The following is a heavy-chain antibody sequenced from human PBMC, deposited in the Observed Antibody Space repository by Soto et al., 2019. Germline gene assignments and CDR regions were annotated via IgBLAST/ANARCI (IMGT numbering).Heavy chain of an antibody. CDR1: GFTFSSYA. J-gene: IGHJ5*01. CDR2: ISCSGATT. D-gene: IGHD3-9*01. V-gene: IGHV3-23*01. Sequence: GGSLRLSCAASGFTFSSYAMTWFRLAPGKGLEWVSGISCSGATTSYAVSVKGRFTVSRDNSKNTLYLQMNSLRVEDTAVYYCARVRYFEWSSSNWFEYWGEGT. CDR3: ARVRYFEWSSSNWFEY.